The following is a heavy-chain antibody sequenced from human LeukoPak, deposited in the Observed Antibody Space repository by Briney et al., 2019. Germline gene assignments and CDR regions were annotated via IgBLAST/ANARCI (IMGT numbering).Heavy chain of an antibody. D-gene: IGHD3-10*01. CDR3: AKDKWWFGEYDAFDI. J-gene: IGHJ3*02. CDR1: GFTFNSYD. V-gene: IGHV3-23*01. CDR2: ISGSGDST. Sequence: GGSLRLSCAASGFTFNSYDMSWVRQAPGKGLEWVSAISGSGDSTYYADSVKGRFTISRDNSKNTLYLQMNSLRAEDTAVYYSAKDKWWFGEYDAFDIWGQGTMVTVSS.